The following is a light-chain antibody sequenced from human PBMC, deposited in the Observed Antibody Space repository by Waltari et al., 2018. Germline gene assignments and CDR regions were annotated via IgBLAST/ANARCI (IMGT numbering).Light chain of an antibody. J-gene: IGLJ3*02. V-gene: IGLV3-27*01. CDR1: ILAQKY. CDR3: FSATVNTWV. Sequence: SYELTHPSSVSVSPGQTARITCSGDILAQKYARWFQQKPGQAPVVVIYKDTGRPSGTPERFSGSSSGTPVTLTISGAQVEDEADYYCFSATVNTWVFGGGTKLTVL. CDR2: KDT.